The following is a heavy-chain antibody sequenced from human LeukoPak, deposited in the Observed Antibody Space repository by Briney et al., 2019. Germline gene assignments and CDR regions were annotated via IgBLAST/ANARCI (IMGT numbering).Heavy chain of an antibody. Sequence: ASVKVSCKASGYTFTNYGISWVRQAPGQGLVWMGWISAYDGNTNYLQKFQGRVTMTTDTATSTAYMELRSLRSDDTAVYYCARDKVIASAGTPNWFDPWGQGTLVTVSS. CDR3: ARDKVIASAGTPNWFDP. D-gene: IGHD6-13*01. J-gene: IGHJ5*02. V-gene: IGHV1-18*01. CDR2: ISAYDGNT. CDR1: GYTFTNYG.